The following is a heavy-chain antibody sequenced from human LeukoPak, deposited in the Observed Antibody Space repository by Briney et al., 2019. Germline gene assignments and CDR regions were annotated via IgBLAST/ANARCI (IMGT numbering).Heavy chain of an antibody. CDR1: GGAFSSYA. J-gene: IGHJ4*02. V-gene: IGHV1-69*13. CDR2: IIPIFGTA. CDR3: AKGPDFWSGFDY. D-gene: IGHD3-3*01. Sequence: AASVKVSCKASGGAFSSYAISWVRQAPGQGLEWMGGIIPIFGTANYAQKFQGRVTITADESTSTAYMELSSLRSEDTAVYYCAKGPDFWSGFDYWGQGTLVTVSS.